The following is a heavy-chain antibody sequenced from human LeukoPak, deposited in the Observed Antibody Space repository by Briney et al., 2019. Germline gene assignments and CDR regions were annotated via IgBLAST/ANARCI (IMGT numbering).Heavy chain of an antibody. Sequence: GGSLRLSCAASGFTFSSYGMSWVRQAPGKGLEWVSAISGSGGSTYYADSVKGRFTISRDNSKNTLYLQMNSLRAEDTAVYYCAKEPLSYYVTVPGAFDIWGQGTMVTVSS. CDR2: ISGSGGST. J-gene: IGHJ3*02. CDR3: AKEPLSYYVTVPGAFDI. D-gene: IGHD1-26*01. V-gene: IGHV3-23*01. CDR1: GFTFSSYG.